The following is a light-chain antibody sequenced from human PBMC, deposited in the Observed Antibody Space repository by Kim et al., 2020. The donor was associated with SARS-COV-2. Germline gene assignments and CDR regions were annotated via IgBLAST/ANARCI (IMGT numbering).Light chain of an antibody. CDR2: AAS. V-gene: IGKV1-39*01. J-gene: IGKJ4*01. CDR3: QQSYSTPFT. CDR1: QSISSY. Sequence: DIQITQSPSSLSASVGDRVTITCRASQSISSYLNWYQQKPGKAPKLLIYAASSLQSGVPSRFSGSGSGTDFTLTISRLQPEDFATYYGQQSYSTPFTFGGGTKVDIK.